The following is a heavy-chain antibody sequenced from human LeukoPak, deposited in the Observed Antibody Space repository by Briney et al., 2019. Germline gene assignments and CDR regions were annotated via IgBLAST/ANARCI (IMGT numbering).Heavy chain of an antibody. D-gene: IGHD6-19*01. CDR3: AREMYAGWYFAFDI. CDR2: ISNSGDYI. CDR1: GFTFSSFT. Sequence: GGSLRLSCTVSGFTFSSFTMTWVRQGPGKGPEWVASISNSGDYISYADSLKGRFTISRDNAKNSLFLQMSSLRAEDTAVYYCAREMYAGWYFAFDIWGQGTMVTVSS. V-gene: IGHV3-21*01. J-gene: IGHJ3*02.